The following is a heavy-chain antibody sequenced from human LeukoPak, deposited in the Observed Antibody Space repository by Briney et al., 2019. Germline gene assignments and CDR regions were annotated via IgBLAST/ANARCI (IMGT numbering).Heavy chain of an antibody. D-gene: IGHD3-10*01. CDR2: INSDGYST. CDR1: GFTFSRYW. CDR3: AKPYYGSGSYYGFNYYAFDY. V-gene: IGHV3-74*01. Sequence: GGSLRLSCAASGFTFSRYWMHWVRQAPGKGLVWVSRINSDGYSTTYADSVKGRFTISRDNSKNTLYLQMNSLRAEDTAVYYCAKPYYGSGSYYGFNYYAFDYWGQGTLVTVSS. J-gene: IGHJ4*02.